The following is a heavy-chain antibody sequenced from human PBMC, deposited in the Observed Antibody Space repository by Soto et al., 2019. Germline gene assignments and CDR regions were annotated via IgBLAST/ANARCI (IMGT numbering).Heavy chain of an antibody. V-gene: IGHV4-39*01. D-gene: IGHD3-9*01. CDR3: ATAGGDYYDILTGPCD. CDR1: GASISSSNYY. Sequence: SETLSLTCTVSGASISSSNYYWGWIRQPPGKGLEWIGNIYYSGNTYYNPSLKSRVTISIDRSKNQFSLKLSSVTAADTAVYYCATAGGDYYDILTGPCDWGQGTLVT. CDR2: IYYSGNT. J-gene: IGHJ4*02.